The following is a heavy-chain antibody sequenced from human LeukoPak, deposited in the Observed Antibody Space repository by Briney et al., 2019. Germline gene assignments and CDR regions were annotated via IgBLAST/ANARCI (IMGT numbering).Heavy chain of an antibody. CDR3: ARDKRFGDCSGGSCYFHY. CDR1: GYSISSGYY. Sequence: SSETLSLTCTVSGYSISSGYYWGWIRQPPGKGLEWIGSIYHSGNTYYNPSLKSRVTISVDTSKNQFSLKLSSVTAADTAVYYCARDKRFGDCSGGSCYFHYWGQGILVTVSS. CDR2: IYHSGNT. V-gene: IGHV4-38-2*02. J-gene: IGHJ4*02. D-gene: IGHD2-15*01.